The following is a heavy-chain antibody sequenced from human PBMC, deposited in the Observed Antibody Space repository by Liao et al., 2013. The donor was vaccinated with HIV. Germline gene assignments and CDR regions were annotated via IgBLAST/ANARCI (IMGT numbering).Heavy chain of an antibody. Sequence: QVELQQWGAGLVKPSETLSLTCAIYGGPFRSSYWTWIRQAPGKALQWIGEITESGGTSYNPTLKSRVTLSIDMSKNQFSLRLRSVTAADTGVYYCARVGGIAVAGIGPDYSWFDPWGQGTLVTVSS. D-gene: IGHD6-19*01. CDR2: ITESGGT. CDR3: ARVGGIAVAGIGPDYSWFDP. CDR1: GGPFRSSY. V-gene: IGHV4-34*02. J-gene: IGHJ5*02.